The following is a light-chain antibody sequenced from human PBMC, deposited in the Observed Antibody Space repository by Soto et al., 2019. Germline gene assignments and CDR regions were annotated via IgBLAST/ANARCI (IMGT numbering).Light chain of an antibody. CDR1: QDISNS. V-gene: IGKV1-33*01. J-gene: IGKJ2*01. CDR3: QQFDHLPMYT. Sequence: DIQMTQSPSSLSASVGDRVTITCQASQDISNSLNWYQQKPGKAPKLLIYDASTLGTGVPSRFSGSGSGTAFTVTISSLQPEYIATYYCQQFDHLPMYTFGQGTKREIK. CDR2: DAS.